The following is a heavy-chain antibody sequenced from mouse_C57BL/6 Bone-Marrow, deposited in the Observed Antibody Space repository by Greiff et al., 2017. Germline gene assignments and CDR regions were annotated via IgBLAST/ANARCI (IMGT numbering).Heavy chain of an antibody. V-gene: IGHV5-6*01. CDR2: ISSGGSYT. CDR1: GFTFSSYG. D-gene: IGHD1-1*01. J-gene: IGHJ2*01. Sequence: EVQLVESGGDLVKPGGSLKLSCAASGFTFSSYGMSWVRQTPDKRLEWVATISSGGSYTYYPDSVKGRFTISRDNAKNTLYLQMSSLKSEDTAMYYCASRIPSSTTGYWGQGTTLTVSS. CDR3: ASRIPSSTTGY.